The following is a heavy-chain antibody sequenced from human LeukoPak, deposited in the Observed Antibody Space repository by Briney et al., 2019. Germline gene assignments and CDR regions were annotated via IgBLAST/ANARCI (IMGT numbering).Heavy chain of an antibody. Sequence: SETLSLTCTVSGGSISSYYWSWIRQPPGKGLEWIGYIYYSGSTNYNPSLKSRVTISVDTSKNQFSLKLGSVTAADTAVYYCARQDCSSTSCYEIYYYGMDVWGQGTTVTVSS. CDR3: ARQDCSSTSCYEIYYYGMDV. D-gene: IGHD2-2*01. CDR1: GGSISSYY. J-gene: IGHJ6*02. V-gene: IGHV4-59*08. CDR2: IYYSGST.